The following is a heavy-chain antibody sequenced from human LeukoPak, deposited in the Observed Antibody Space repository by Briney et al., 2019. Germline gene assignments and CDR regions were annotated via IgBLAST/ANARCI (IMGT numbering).Heavy chain of an antibody. CDR2: IYYSGST. CDR1: GFTVSSYE. Sequence: KTGGSLRLSCAASGFTVSSYEMNWVRQPPGKGLEWIGNIYYSGSTNYNPSLKSRVTISVDKSKNQFSLKLSSVTAADTAVYYCARGSTYYDFWSGYRDSGNWFDPWGQGTLVTVSS. CDR3: ARGSTYYDFWSGYRDSGNWFDP. D-gene: IGHD3-3*01. V-gene: IGHV4-59*02. J-gene: IGHJ5*02.